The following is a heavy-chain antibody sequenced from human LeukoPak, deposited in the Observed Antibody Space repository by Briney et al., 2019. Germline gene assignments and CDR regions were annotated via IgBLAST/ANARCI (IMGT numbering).Heavy chain of an antibody. CDR2: INHSGST. CDR3: ARRVLLWFGELFRLDP. CDR1: GGSFSGYY. D-gene: IGHD3-10*01. J-gene: IGHJ5*02. V-gene: IGHV4-34*01. Sequence: SETLSLTCAVHGGSFSGYYWSWIRQPPGKGLEWIGEINHSGSTNYNPSLKSRVTISVDTSKNQFSLKLSSVTAADTAVYYCARRVLLWFGELFRLDPWGQGTLVTVSS.